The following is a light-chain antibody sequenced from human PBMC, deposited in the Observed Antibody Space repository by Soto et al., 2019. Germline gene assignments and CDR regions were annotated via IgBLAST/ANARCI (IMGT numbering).Light chain of an antibody. CDR1: QGISSY. J-gene: IGKJ2*01. CDR3: QQLNSYPYT. CDR2: AAS. V-gene: IGKV1-9*01. Sequence: DIQLTQSPSFLSASVGDRVTITCRASQGISSYLAWYQQKPGKAPKLLIYAASTLLSGVPSRFSGSGSGTEFTLTISSLQPEDFATYSCQQLNSYPYTFGQGTKLEIK.